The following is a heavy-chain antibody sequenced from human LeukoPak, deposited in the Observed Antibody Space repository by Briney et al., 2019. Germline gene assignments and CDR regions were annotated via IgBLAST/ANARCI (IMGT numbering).Heavy chain of an antibody. CDR2: IYYSGRT. CDR3: AAGSESYDSRGYSYYFDY. D-gene: IGHD3-22*01. CDR1: GGSISIYY. Sequence: SETLSLTCTVSGGSISIYYWTWIRQPPGKGLEWIGYIYYSGRTNYNPSLKSRVTISVDPSKNQFSLKLSSVTAADTAVYYCAAGSESYDSRGYSYYFDYWGQGTLVTVSS. J-gene: IGHJ4*02. V-gene: IGHV4-59*01.